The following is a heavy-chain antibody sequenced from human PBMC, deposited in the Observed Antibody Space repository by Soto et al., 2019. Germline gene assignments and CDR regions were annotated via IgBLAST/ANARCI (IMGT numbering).Heavy chain of an antibody. J-gene: IGHJ3*02. CDR2: ISGSGGST. Sequence: GGSLRLCCAASGFTFSSYAVSWVRQAPGEGLEWVSAISGSGGSTYYADSVKGRFTISRDNSKNTLYLQMNSLRAEDTAVYYCAKVGGIAAAGTMAFDIWGQGTMVTVSS. V-gene: IGHV3-23*01. CDR1: GFTFSSYA. D-gene: IGHD6-13*01. CDR3: AKVGGIAAAGTMAFDI.